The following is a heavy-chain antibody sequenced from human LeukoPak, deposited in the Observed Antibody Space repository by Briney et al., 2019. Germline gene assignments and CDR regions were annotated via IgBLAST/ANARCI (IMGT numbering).Heavy chain of an antibody. J-gene: IGHJ4*02. CDR3: ARQHCSGGDCYFFD. V-gene: IGHV3-33*01. CDR2: IWYDGNNK. D-gene: IGHD2-15*01. CDR1: GFTFSSYG. Sequence: PGRSLRLSCAASGFTFSSYGMHWVRQAPGKGLEWEALIWYDGNNKYYADSVKGRFTISRDNSKNTLYLQLNSLRAEDTAVYYCARQHCSGGDCYFFDWGQGTLVTVSS.